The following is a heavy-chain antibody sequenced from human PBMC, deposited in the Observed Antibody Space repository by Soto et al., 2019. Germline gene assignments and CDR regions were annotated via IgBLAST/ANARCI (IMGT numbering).Heavy chain of an antibody. V-gene: IGHV1-69*13. J-gene: IGHJ5*02. CDR1: GGTFSSYA. CDR3: ASVSAAAGNNWFDP. CDR2: IIPIFGTA. D-gene: IGHD6-13*01. Sequence: SVKVSCKASGGTFSSYAISWVRQAPGQGLEWMGGIIPIFGTANYAQKFQGRVTITADESTSTAYMELSSLRSEDTAVYYCASVSAAAGNNWFDPWGQGTLVTVSS.